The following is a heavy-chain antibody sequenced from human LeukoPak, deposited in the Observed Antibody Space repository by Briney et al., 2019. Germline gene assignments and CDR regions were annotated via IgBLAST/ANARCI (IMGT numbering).Heavy chain of an antibody. CDR3: ARGLSGWYGDY. Sequence: ASVKVSCKASGYTFTSYYMHWVRQAPGQGLEWMGIINPSGGSTSYAQKFQGRVTITRDTSTSTVYMELRSLRSEDTAVYYCARGLSGWYGDYWGQGTLVSVSS. D-gene: IGHD6-19*01. V-gene: IGHV1-46*03. CDR2: INPSGGST. CDR1: GYTFTSYY. J-gene: IGHJ4*02.